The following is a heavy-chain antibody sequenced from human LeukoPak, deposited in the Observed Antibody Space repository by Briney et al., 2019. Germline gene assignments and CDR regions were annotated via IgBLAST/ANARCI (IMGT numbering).Heavy chain of an antibody. Sequence: GASVNVSCKASGGTFSSYAISWVRQAPGQGLEWMGGIIPIFGTANYAQKFQGRVTITADESTSTAYMELSSLRSEDTAVYYCARDPLLWDAFDIWGQGTMVTVSS. CDR1: GGTFSSYA. D-gene: IGHD2-21*01. V-gene: IGHV1-69*13. CDR3: ARDPLLWDAFDI. J-gene: IGHJ3*02. CDR2: IIPIFGTA.